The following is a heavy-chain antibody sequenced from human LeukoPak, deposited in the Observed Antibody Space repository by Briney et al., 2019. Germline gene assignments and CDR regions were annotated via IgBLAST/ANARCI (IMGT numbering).Heavy chain of an antibody. J-gene: IGHJ4*02. CDR1: GFNFSNYG. V-gene: IGHV3-33*06. Sequence: GGSLRLSCAASGFNFSNYGMHWVRQAPGKGLEWVAVIYYDGSNKYYADSVKGRFTISRDDSKNTVYLQMNSLRAEDTAVYYCAKDLAARLDYWGQGTLVTVSS. D-gene: IGHD6-6*01. CDR2: IYYDGSNK. CDR3: AKDLAARLDY.